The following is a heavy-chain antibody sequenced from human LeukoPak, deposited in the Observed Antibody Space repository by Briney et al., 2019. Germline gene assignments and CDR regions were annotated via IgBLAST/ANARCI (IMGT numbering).Heavy chain of an antibody. Sequence: GGALRLSCAGSGFTFSSYWMSWVRQAPGKGLEWVANINQDGSEKNYGDTVKGRFTISRDNAKNSLYPQMNSLRAEDTAVYYCAGPYSSSEAFDIWGQGTMVTVSS. CDR1: GFTFSSYW. J-gene: IGHJ3*02. CDR3: AGPYSSSEAFDI. V-gene: IGHV3-7*04. CDR2: INQDGSEK. D-gene: IGHD6-13*01.